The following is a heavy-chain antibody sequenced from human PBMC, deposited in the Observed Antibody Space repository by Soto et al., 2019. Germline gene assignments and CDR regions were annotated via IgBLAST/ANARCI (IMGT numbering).Heavy chain of an antibody. J-gene: IGHJ4*02. D-gene: IGHD3-9*01. V-gene: IGHV3-30*18. Sequence: PGGSLRLSCAASGFTFSSYGMHWVRQAPGKGLEWVAVISYDGSNKYYADSVKGRFTISRDNSKNTLYLQMNSLRAEDTAVYYWAKDPEYDILTGLGPIDYWGQGTLVTVSS. CDR3: AKDPEYDILTGLGPIDY. CDR1: GFTFSSYG. CDR2: ISYDGSNK.